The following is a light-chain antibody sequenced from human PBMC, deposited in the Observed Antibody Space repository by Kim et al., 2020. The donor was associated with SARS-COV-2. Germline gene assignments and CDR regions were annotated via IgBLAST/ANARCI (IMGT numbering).Light chain of an antibody. CDR1: ENSGTW. CDR3: QHYSRFPYT. V-gene: IGKV1-5*03. Sequence: SASVGDRVTITCRASENSGTWLAWYQQKPGRAPSLLIYLASTLESGVPSRFSGTGSGTEFSLSITSLQPDDVATYYCQHYSRFPYTFGQATKLEI. J-gene: IGKJ2*01. CDR2: LAS.